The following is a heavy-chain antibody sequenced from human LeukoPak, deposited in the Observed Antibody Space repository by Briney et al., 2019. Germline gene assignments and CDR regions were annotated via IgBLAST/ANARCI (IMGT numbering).Heavy chain of an antibody. J-gene: IGHJ4*02. D-gene: IGHD5-12*01. CDR1: GGSGSRGSYY. V-gene: IGHV4-61*02. CDR3: AWLPSY. Sequence: SETLSLTCTVSGGSGSRGSYYWSWIRQPAGKGLEWVGRIYTSGSTNYSPSLKSRVTISVDTSKSQLSLKLSSVTAADTAVYYCAWLPSYWGQGTQVTVSS. CDR2: IYTSGST.